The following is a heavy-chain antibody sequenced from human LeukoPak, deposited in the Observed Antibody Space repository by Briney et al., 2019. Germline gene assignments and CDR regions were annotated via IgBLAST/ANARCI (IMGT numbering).Heavy chain of an antibody. CDR1: GGTFSSYA. J-gene: IGHJ6*02. D-gene: IGHD6-19*01. V-gene: IGHV1-69*13. CDR2: IIPIFGTA. Sequence: SVKVSCKASGGTFSSYAISWVRQAPGQGLEWMGGIIPIFGTANYAQKFQGRVTITADESTSTAYMELSSVTAADTAVYYCARDDGAVAEGYYGMDVWGQGTTVTVSS. CDR3: ARDDGAVAEGYYGMDV.